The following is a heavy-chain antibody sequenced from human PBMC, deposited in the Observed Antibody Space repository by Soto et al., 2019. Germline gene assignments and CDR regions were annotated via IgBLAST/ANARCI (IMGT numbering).Heavy chain of an antibody. CDR3: AGNGYSSGYDLAS. J-gene: IGHJ5*02. V-gene: IGHV1-46*01. CDR2: INPSGGGT. Sequence: QVQLVQSGAEVKKPGASVKVSCKASGYIFSSYYIYLVRQAPGQGLEWMGIINPSGGGTSYAQRFQGRVTMTRDTSTSTVYMELSSMNSEDTAVYYCAGNGYSSGYDLASWGQGTLVPVSS. CDR1: GYIFSSYY. D-gene: IGHD5-12*01.